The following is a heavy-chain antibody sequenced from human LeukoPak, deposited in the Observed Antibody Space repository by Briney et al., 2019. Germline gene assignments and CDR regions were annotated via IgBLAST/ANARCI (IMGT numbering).Heavy chain of an antibody. CDR2: IYYSGST. Sequence: SETLSLTCTVSGGSISSSSYYWGWIRQPPGKGLEWIGSIYYSGSTYYNPSLKSRVAISVDTSKNQFSLKLSSVTAADTAVYYCASRYDFWSGYYTEAAFDYWGQGTLVTVSS. CDR3: ASRYDFWSGYYTEAAFDY. D-gene: IGHD3-3*01. J-gene: IGHJ4*02. CDR1: GGSISSSSYY. V-gene: IGHV4-39*01.